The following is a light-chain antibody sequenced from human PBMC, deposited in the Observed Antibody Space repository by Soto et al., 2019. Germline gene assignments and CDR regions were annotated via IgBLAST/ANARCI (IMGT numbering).Light chain of an antibody. V-gene: IGLV1-47*01. Sequence: QSVLTQPPSVSGTPGQRVTISCSGSSSNIGSDYVYWYQQLPGTAPKLLIYRNNQRPSGVPDRFSDSKSGTSASLTISGLRSEDEADYYCAAWDDSLSGHVVFGGGTKVTVL. CDR2: RNN. CDR1: SSNIGSDY. J-gene: IGLJ2*01. CDR3: AAWDDSLSGHVV.